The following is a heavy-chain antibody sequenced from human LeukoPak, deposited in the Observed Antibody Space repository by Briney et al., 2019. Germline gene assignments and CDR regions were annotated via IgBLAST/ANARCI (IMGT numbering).Heavy chain of an antibody. CDR3: ASGIAVAGIDY. CDR1: GGSFSGYY. J-gene: IGHJ4*02. V-gene: IGHV4-34*01. Sequence: NSSETLSLTCAVYGGSFSGYYWSWIRQPPGKGLEWIGEIDHSGSTNYNPSLKSRVTISVDTSKNQFSLKLSSVTAADTAVYYCASGIAVAGIDYWGQGTLVTVSS. D-gene: IGHD6-19*01. CDR2: IDHSGST.